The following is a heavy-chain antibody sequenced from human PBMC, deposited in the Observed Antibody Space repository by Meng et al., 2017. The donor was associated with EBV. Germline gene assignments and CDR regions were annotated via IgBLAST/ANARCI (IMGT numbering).Heavy chain of an antibody. J-gene: IGHJ4*02. V-gene: IGHV1-69*06. Sequence: QATLVASGVEVKKPGSALKVSGKASGGTFRRYAISWVRQAPGQGLEWMGGIIPIFGTANYAQKFQGRVTITADKSTSTAYMELSSLRSGDTAVYYCARAEIAAAGSLDYWGQGTLVTVSS. D-gene: IGHD6-13*01. CDR3: ARAEIAAAGSLDY. CDR2: IIPIFGTA. CDR1: GGTFRRYA.